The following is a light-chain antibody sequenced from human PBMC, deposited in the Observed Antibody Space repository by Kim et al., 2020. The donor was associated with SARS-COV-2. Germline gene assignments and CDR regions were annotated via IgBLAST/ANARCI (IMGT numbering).Light chain of an antibody. J-gene: IGKJ1*01. CDR2: VAS. CDR3: QEYIGAPWT. Sequence: SASIGDRVTITRRAIQNIRICLTWYQQKPGQVPRLLIYVASALQSGVPSRFSGSGSGTDFTLTISNLQPEDAATYYCQEYIGAPWTFGQVTKVEI. V-gene: IGKV1-27*01. CDR1: QNIRIC.